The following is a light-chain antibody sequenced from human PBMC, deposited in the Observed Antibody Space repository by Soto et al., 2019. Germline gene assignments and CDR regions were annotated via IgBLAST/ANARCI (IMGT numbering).Light chain of an antibody. J-gene: IGKJ1*01. CDR3: QQHSHWPPWT. V-gene: IGKV3-11*01. CDR1: QNVRTF. CDR2: GAS. Sequence: EVVLTQSPATLSLSPGERATLSCRASQNVRTFLDWYQQKPGQAPRLLIYGASNRATGIPARFSGSGSGTDFTLTISSLKPEDIAVYYCQQHSHWPPWTFGQGTRVEIQ.